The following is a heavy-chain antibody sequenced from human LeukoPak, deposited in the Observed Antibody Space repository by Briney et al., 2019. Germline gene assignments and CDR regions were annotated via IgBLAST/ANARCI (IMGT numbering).Heavy chain of an antibody. V-gene: IGHV3-21*01. CDR1: GFTFSTNT. Sequence: PGGSLRLSCAASGFTFSTNTMNWVRQAPGKGLEWVSSISSSSSYIYYADSVKGRFTISKDNAKNSLYLQMNSLRAEDTAVYYCARDKGYYDSSGYYDDYWGQGALVTVSS. CDR2: ISSSSSYI. CDR3: ARDKGYYDSSGYYDDY. J-gene: IGHJ4*02. D-gene: IGHD3-22*01.